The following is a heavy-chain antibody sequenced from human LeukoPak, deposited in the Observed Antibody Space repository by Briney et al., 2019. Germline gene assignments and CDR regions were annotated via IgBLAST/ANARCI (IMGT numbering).Heavy chain of an antibody. D-gene: IGHD5-18*01. Sequence: PGGSLRLSCAASGFTFSSYSIHWVRQAPGKGLEWVAVISYGGSNKYYADSVKGRFTISRDNSKNTLYLQMNSLRAEDTAVYYCARETAPRGYSQDLGYWGQGTLVTVSS. CDR1: GFTFSSYS. CDR2: ISYGGSNK. CDR3: ARETAPRGYSQDLGY. J-gene: IGHJ4*02. V-gene: IGHV3-30-3*01.